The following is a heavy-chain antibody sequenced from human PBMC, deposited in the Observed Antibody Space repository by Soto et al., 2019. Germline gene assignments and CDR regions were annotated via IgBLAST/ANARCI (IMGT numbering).Heavy chain of an antibody. D-gene: IGHD6-13*01. CDR1: GFTFSAYW. CDR2: IKQDGSEK. CDR3: ASDPPGMDYYMDV. J-gene: IGHJ6*03. Sequence: GSLRLSCAASGFTFSAYWMTWVRQAPGKGLEWVANIKQDGSEKYYVDSVKGRFTISRDNAKNSLYLQMNSLRAEDTAVYYCASDPPGMDYYMDVWGKGTTVTVSS. V-gene: IGHV3-7*01.